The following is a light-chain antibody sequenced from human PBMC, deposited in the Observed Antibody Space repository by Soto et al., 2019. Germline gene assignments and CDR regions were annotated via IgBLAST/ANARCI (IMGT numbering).Light chain of an antibody. J-gene: IGLJ3*02. V-gene: IGLV2-14*01. CDR1: SSDIGGHNY. Sequence: QSALTQPASVSGSLGQSITISCTGTSSDIGGHNYVSWYQQHPGKAPKLMIFEVSHRPSGVSNRFSGSKSGNTASLTISGLQAEDEADYYCSSDTSSRVFGGGTKLTVL. CDR2: EVS. CDR3: SSDTSSRV.